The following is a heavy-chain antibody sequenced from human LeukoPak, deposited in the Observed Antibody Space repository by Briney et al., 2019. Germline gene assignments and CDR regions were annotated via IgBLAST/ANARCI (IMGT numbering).Heavy chain of an antibody. D-gene: IGHD2-21*02. CDR3: ASLYCGGDCYPDY. V-gene: IGHV3-53*01. CDR1: GFTVSSNY. CDR2: IYSGGST. Sequence: GGSLRLSCAASGFTVSSNYMSWVRQAPGKGLEWVSVIYSGGSTYYADSVKGRFTISRDNSKNTLYLQMNSLRAEDTAVYYCASLYCGGDCYPDYWGQGTLVTVSS. J-gene: IGHJ4*02.